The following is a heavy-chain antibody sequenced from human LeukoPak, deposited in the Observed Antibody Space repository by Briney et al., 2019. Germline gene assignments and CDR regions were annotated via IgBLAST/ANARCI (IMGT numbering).Heavy chain of an antibody. V-gene: IGHV4-38-2*02. Sequence: SETLSLTCTVSGYSISSGYYWGWIRQPPGKGLEWIGSIYHSGSTYYNPSLKSRLTISVDTSKNQFSLKLRSVTAADTAVYYCARVPSYYDFWSGYPDYFDYWGQGTLVTVSP. CDR3: ARVPSYYDFWSGYPDYFDY. CDR1: GYSISSGYY. D-gene: IGHD3-3*01. CDR2: IYHSGST. J-gene: IGHJ4*02.